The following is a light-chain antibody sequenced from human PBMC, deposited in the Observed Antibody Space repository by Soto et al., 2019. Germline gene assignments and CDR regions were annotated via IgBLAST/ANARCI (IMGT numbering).Light chain of an antibody. V-gene: IGKV1-9*01. Sequence: IQLTQSPSSLSASVGDRVTITCRASQGISSYLAWYQQKPGNAPKLLIYAASTVQSGVPSRFSGSGSGTDFTLTINSLQPEDFATYYCQQLNNYPLTFGGGTKVEIK. CDR2: AAS. CDR3: QQLNNYPLT. J-gene: IGKJ4*01. CDR1: QGISSY.